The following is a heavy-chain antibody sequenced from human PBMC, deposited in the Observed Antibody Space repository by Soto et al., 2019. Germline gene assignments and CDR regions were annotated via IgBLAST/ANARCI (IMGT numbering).Heavy chain of an antibody. D-gene: IGHD2-2*01. CDR3: ATKNWGGYCSSTSCLRNNWFDP. V-gene: IGHV1-69*13. CDR1: GGTFSSYA. CDR2: IIPIFGTA. J-gene: IGHJ5*02. Sequence: GASVKVSFKASGGTFSSYAISWVRQAPGQGLEWMGGIIPIFGTANYAQKFQGRVTITADESTSTAYMELSSLRSEDTAVYYCATKNWGGYCSSTSCLRNNWFDPWGQGTLVTVSS.